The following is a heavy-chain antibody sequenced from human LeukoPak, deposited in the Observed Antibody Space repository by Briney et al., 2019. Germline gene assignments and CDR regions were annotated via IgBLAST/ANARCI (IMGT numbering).Heavy chain of an antibody. D-gene: IGHD3-9*01. CDR1: GFTFSSYA. CDR2: ISGSGGST. V-gene: IGHV3-23*01. J-gene: IGHJ5*02. Sequence: PGGSLRLSCAASGFTFSSYAMSWVRQAPGKGLEWVSAISGSGGSTYYADSVKGRFTISRDNSKNTLYLQMNSLRAEDTAVYYCARQLRYFDWPKEGWFDPWGQGTLVTVSS. CDR3: ARQLRYFDWPKEGWFDP.